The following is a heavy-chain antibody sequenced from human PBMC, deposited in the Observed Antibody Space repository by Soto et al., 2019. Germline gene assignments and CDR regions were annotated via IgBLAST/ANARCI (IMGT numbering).Heavy chain of an antibody. D-gene: IGHD1-26*01. J-gene: IGHJ4*02. CDR3: ARDGVGHTTFFGYFDY. CDR1: GFTFSGLG. Sequence: QVQLVESGGGVVQPGRSLRLSCAASGFTFSGLGMHWVRQAPGKGLEWVAVIRYDGSNIYYADAVKGRFTISRDNSKDTLYLQMTSLRADDTAVYYGARDGVGHTTFFGYFDYWGQGTRVTVYS. V-gene: IGHV3-33*01. CDR2: IRYDGSNI.